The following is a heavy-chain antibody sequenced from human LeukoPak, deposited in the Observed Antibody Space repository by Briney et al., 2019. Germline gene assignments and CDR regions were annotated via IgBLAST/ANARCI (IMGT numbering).Heavy chain of an antibody. J-gene: IGHJ1*01. CDR3: AGRGRRYFRD. CDR1: GASISSDY. V-gene: IGHV4-59*08. CDR2: IYDSGNT. Sequence: PSETLSLTCTVSGASISSDYWSWIRQSPAKGLEWIGYIYDSGNTDYNPPLKSRVSISMNTSKNQFSLNLSSVTDADTAVYYCAGRGRRYFRDWGQGTLVTVSS.